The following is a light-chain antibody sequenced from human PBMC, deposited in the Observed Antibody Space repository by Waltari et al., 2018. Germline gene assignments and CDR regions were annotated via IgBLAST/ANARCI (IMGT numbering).Light chain of an antibody. J-gene: IGLJ1*01. CDR3: QVWESSTDHYV. V-gene: IGLV3-21*01. CDR1: TIGTKS. CDR2: SDS. Sequence: SYVLTQPPSLSVAPGESARVTCGGNTIGTKSFHWYQQKPGQAPLLVIYSDSDRPSGIPERFSGSNSGNTATLTISGVEAGDEADYYCQVWESSTDHYVFGSGTEIIVL.